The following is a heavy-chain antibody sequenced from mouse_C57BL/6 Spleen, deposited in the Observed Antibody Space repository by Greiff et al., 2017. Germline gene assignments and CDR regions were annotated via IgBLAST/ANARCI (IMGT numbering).Heavy chain of an antibody. CDR1: GYTFTSYW. J-gene: IGHJ1*03. CDR2: INPSSGYT. Sequence: VQLQQSGAELAKPGASVKLSCKASGYTFTSYWMHWVKQRPGQGLEWIGYINPSSGYTKSNQKFKDKATLTADKSSSTAYMQLSSLTYEDSAVYYCFIYYYGRRYFDVWGTGTTVTVSS. D-gene: IGHD1-1*01. CDR3: FIYYYGRRYFDV. V-gene: IGHV1-7*01.